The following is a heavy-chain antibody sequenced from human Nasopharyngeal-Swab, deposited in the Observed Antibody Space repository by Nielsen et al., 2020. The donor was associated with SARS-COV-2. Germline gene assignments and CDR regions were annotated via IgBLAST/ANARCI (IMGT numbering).Heavy chain of an antibody. D-gene: IGHD3-16*01. CDR3: ARGGSGVVPSPILGLGPYYYYYYMDV. Sequence: SDPLSLTCAFYGGSFSGPQWSRVPQPPGKGLEWNGEINHSGGTNYSSSLKTRVTITLDTSKNQFSQRLSCVTAADTAVYYCARGGSGVVPSPILGLGPYYYYYYMDVWGKGTTVTVSS. J-gene: IGHJ6*03. CDR2: INHSGGT. CDR1: GGSFSGPQ. V-gene: IGHV4-34*01.